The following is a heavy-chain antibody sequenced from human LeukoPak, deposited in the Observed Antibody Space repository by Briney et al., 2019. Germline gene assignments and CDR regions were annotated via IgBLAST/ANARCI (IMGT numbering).Heavy chain of an antibody. V-gene: IGHV3-7*01. J-gene: IGHJ4*02. CDR2: IKTDGSEK. Sequence: GSLRLSCEGSGFTFSNYWMGWVRQAPGKGLQWVANIKTDGSEKYYVDSAKGRFTISRDNAKNSLYLQMNSLRAEDTAVYYCAKARHVDIVATGGLDYWGQGTLVTVSS. CDR1: GFTFSNYW. D-gene: IGHD5-12*01. CDR3: AKARHVDIVATGGLDY.